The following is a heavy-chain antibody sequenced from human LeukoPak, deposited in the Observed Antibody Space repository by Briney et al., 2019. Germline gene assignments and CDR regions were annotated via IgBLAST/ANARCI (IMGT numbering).Heavy chain of an antibody. CDR3: ARDKGGGVDTALAY. CDR2: TYYRSKWYN. V-gene: IGHV6-1*01. Sequence: SQTLSLTCAISGDSVSSNSATWNWIRQSPSRGLEWLGRTYYRSKWYNNYGVSVKSRITIIPDTSNNQFSLQLNSVTPEDTAVYYCARDKGGGVDTALAYWGQGTLVTVSS. J-gene: IGHJ4*02. D-gene: IGHD5-18*01. CDR1: GDSVSSNSAT.